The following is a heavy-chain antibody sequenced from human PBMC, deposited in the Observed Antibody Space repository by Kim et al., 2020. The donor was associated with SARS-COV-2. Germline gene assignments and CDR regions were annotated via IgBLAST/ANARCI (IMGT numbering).Heavy chain of an antibody. CDR2: INPNSGGT. V-gene: IGHV1-2*04. D-gene: IGHD5-18*01. Sequence: ASVKVSCKASGYTFTGYYMHWVRQAPGQGLEWMGWINPNSGGTNYAQKFQGWVTMTRDTSISTAYMELSRLRSDDTAVYYCARDRSRRAGGYSYGSYYYGMDVWGQGTTVTVSS. CDR1: GYTFTGYY. J-gene: IGHJ6*02. CDR3: ARDRSRRAGGYSYGSYYYGMDV.